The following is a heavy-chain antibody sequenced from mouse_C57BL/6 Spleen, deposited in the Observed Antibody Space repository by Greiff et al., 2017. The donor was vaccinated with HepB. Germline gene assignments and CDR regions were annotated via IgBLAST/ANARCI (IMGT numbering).Heavy chain of an antibody. D-gene: IGHD1-1*01. J-gene: IGHJ4*01. V-gene: IGHV1-39*01. CDR2: INPKDGTT. CDR3: ARGHHGSRALDY. CDR1: GYSFTDYK. Sequence: EVQLQQSGPELVKPGASVTISCKASGYSFTDYKMNWVKQRPGKSLEWIGAINPKDGTTSYNQKFKGKAILTVDQSSSTAYMQLNSLTSEDAAVYYCARGHHGSRALDYWGQGTTVTVSS.